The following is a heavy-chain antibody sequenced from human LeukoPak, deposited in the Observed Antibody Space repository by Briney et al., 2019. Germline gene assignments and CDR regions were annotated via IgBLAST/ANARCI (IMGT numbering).Heavy chain of an antibody. D-gene: IGHD3-16*02. CDR1: GGTFSSYA. CDR2: INPSGGST. Sequence: ASVKVSCKASGGTFSSYAISWVRQAPGQGLEWMGIINPSGGSTSYAQKFQGRVTMTRDTSKNQFSLKLSSVTAADTAVYYCARGMKYAYDYVWGSYRSPPYYFDYWGQGTLVTVSS. CDR3: ARGMKYAYDYVWGSYRSPPYYFDY. V-gene: IGHV1-46*01. J-gene: IGHJ4*02.